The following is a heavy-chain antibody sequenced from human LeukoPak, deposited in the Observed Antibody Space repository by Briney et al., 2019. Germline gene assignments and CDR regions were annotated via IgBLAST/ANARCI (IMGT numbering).Heavy chain of an antibody. Sequence: SETLSLTCTVSGASFSNDYHWGWIRQSPGKGLEWIGTMGYGGRTYFSPSLNSRVTLSIDMSRTYFSLILKSVSAADTAVYYCARGWNYYASGSYLDYWGQGTLVTVSS. V-gene: IGHV4-39*07. CDR2: MGYGGRT. CDR1: GASFSNDYH. J-gene: IGHJ4*02. D-gene: IGHD3-10*01. CDR3: ARGWNYYASGSYLDY.